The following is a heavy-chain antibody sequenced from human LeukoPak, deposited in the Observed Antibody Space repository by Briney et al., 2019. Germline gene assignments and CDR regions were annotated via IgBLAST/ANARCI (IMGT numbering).Heavy chain of an antibody. CDR2: IYHSGST. CDR3: ARDFRDSSSSVGIDY. CDR1: GGSISSGGYY. V-gene: IGHV4-30-2*01. D-gene: IGHD6-6*01. J-gene: IGHJ4*02. Sequence: SQTLSLTCTVSGGSISSGGYYWSWIRQPPGKGLEWIGYIYHSGSTYYNPSLKSRVTISVDRSKNQFSLKLSSVTAADTAVYYCARDFRDSSSSVGIDYWGQGTLVTVSS.